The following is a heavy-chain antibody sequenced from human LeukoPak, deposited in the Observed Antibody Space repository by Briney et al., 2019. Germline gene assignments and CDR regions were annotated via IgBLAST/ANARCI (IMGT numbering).Heavy chain of an antibody. V-gene: IGHV4-34*01. J-gene: IGHJ6*02. Sequence: SEPLSLTCAVYGGSFSGYYWSWIRQPPGKGLEWIGEINHSGSTNYNPSLKSRVTISVDTSKNQFSLKLSSVTAADTAVYYCARGRLYSGSYYLYYYYYGMDVWGQGTTVTVSS. D-gene: IGHD1-26*01. CDR1: GGSFSGYY. CDR3: ARGRLYSGSYYLYYYYYGMDV. CDR2: INHSGST.